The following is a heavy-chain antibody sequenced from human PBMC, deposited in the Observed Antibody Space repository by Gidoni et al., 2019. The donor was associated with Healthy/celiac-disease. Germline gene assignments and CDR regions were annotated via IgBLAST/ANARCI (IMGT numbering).Heavy chain of an antibody. D-gene: IGHD2-2*02. Sequence: QVQLQESGPGLVKPSETLSLTCTVSGGSISSSYWSWIRQPPGKGLEWIGYIYYSGSTNYNPSLKSRVTISVDTSKNQFSLKLSSVTAADTAVYYCARENVGYCSSTSCYTRPIYWYFDLWGRGTLVTVSS. CDR1: GGSISSSY. V-gene: IGHV4-59*01. CDR3: ARENVGYCSSTSCYTRPIYWYFDL. J-gene: IGHJ2*01. CDR2: IYYSGST.